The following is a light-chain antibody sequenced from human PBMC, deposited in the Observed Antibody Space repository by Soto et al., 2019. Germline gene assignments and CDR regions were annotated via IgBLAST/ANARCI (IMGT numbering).Light chain of an antibody. CDR3: SSYTSSSTLGV. J-gene: IGLJ2*01. V-gene: IGLV2-14*01. CDR2: DVS. Sequence: QSVLTQPASVSGSPGQSITISCTGTSSDVGGYNYVSWYQQHPGKAPKLMIYDVSNRPSGVSNRFSGSKSGHTGSLTISGLQAEDEADYYCSSYTSSSTLGVFGGGTKLTVL. CDR1: SSDVGGYNY.